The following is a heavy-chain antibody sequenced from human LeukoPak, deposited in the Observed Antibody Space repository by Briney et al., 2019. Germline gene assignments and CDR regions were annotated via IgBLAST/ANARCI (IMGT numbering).Heavy chain of an antibody. CDR2: IFYVGST. Sequence: SETLSLTCTVSGDSIGSHYWSWIRQPPGKGLEWIGYIFYVGSTNYNPSLKSRVTISVDTSKNQFSLKLNSVTAADTAVYYCARDYYDRRGEAFDIWGQGTMVTVSS. CDR1: GDSIGSHY. J-gene: IGHJ3*02. D-gene: IGHD3-22*01. V-gene: IGHV4-59*11. CDR3: ARDYYDRRGEAFDI.